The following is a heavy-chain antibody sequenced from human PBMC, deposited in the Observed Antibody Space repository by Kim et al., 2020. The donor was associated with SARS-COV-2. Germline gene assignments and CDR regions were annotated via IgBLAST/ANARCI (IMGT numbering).Heavy chain of an antibody. CDR1: GFTFSSYG. Sequence: GGSLRLSCAASGFTFSSYGMHWVRQAPGKGLEWVAVISYDGSNKYYADSVKGRFTISRDNSKNTLYLQMNSLRAEDTAVYYCAKASMPLGSSHEDLYGVDAWGQGTPVTVSS. CDR2: ISYDGSNK. V-gene: IGHV3-30*18. D-gene: IGHD2-15*01. J-gene: IGHJ6*02. CDR3: AKASMPLGSSHEDLYGVDA.